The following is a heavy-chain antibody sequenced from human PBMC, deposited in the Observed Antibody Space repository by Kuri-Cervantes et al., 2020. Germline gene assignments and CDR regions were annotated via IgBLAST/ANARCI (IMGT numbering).Heavy chain of an antibody. CDR3: ARCHDYYDSSGYRAHHYWYFDL. CDR2: ISAYNGNT. D-gene: IGHD3-22*01. V-gene: IGHV1-18*01. J-gene: IGHJ2*01. CDR1: GYTFTSYG. Sequence: ASVKVSCKASGYTFTSYGISWVRQAPGQGLEWMGWISAYNGNTNYAQKLQGRVTMTTDTSTSTVYMELSSLRSEDTAVYYCARCHDYYDSSGYRAHHYWYFDLWGRGTLVTVSS.